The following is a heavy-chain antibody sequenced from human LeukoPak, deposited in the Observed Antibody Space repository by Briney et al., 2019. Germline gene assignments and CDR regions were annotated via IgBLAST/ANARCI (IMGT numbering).Heavy chain of an antibody. D-gene: IGHD2-21*02. CDR1: GDSISSGGYS. Sequence: SQTLSLTCAVSGDSISSGGYSWSWIRQPPGKGLEWIGYIYHSRSTYYNPSLKSRVIISVDRSKNQFSLKLSSVTAADTAVYYCASVVVTAIHGYYFDYWGQGTLVTVSS. CDR2: IYHSRST. CDR3: ASVVVTAIHGYYFDY. J-gene: IGHJ4*02. V-gene: IGHV4-30-2*01.